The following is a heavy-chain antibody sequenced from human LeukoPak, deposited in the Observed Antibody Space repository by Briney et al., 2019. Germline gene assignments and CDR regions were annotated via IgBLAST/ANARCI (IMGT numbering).Heavy chain of an antibody. D-gene: IGHD3-22*01. V-gene: IGHV3-48*01. CDR3: AKLLRNDSRTVPAFDY. CDR2: INREPGTI. CDR1: GFTFSTYS. Sequence: GGSLRLSCAASGFTFSTYSMNWVRQVPGKGLEWVSHINREPGTIYYADSVEGRFTVSRNNAKNSMYLQMNSLRAEDTAVYYCAKLLRNDSRTVPAFDYWGQGTLVTVSS. J-gene: IGHJ4*02.